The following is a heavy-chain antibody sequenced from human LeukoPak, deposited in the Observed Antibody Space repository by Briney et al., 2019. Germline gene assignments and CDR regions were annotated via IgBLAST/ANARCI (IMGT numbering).Heavy chain of an antibody. CDR2: ISGSGGST. CDR1: GFTFSSYA. D-gene: IGHD2-2*01. Sequence: GGSLRLSCAVSGFTFSSYAMSWVRQAPGKGLEWVSAISGSGGSTYYADSVKGRFTISRDNSKNTLYLQMNSLRAEDTAVYYCAKAYTRGTSFNWFDPWGQGTLVAVSS. CDR3: AKAYTRGTSFNWFDP. J-gene: IGHJ5*02. V-gene: IGHV3-23*01.